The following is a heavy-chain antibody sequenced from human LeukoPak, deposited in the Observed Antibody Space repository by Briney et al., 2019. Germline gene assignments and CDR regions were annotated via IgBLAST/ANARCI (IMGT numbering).Heavy chain of an antibody. Sequence: SETLSLTCTVSGGSMTSSNYYWGWIRQPPGKGLEWIGSIYYSGSTYYNPSLKSRVTISVDTSKNQFSLKLSSVTAADTAVYYCARSHSGSYYPFDYWGQGTLVTVSS. V-gene: IGHV4-39*01. J-gene: IGHJ4*02. D-gene: IGHD1-26*01. CDR2: IYYSGST. CDR3: ARSHSGSYYPFDY. CDR1: GGSMTSSNYY.